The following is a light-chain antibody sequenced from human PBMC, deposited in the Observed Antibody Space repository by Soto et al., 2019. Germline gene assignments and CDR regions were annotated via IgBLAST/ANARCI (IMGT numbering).Light chain of an antibody. CDR3: HKYNNWPPWT. CDR2: GAS. Sequence: DIVLTRSSGTLSLPSGQRETLSRRSSQIVSNNYLAWYQQKPGQAPLLLIYGASNRATGIPATFSGRGSGTEFTLTIRRLKSEDYAVYYCHKYNNWPPWTLGQG. J-gene: IGKJ1*01. CDR1: QIVSNN. V-gene: IGKV3-15*01.